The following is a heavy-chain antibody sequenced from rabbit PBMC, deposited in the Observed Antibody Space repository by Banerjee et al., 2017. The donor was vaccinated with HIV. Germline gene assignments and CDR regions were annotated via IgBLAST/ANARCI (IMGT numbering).Heavy chain of an antibody. Sequence: QEQLVESGGGLVQPEGSLTLTCTASGFSFSNKYVMCWVRRAPGKGLEWIGCIYPDDDNTDYASWVNGRFTISLDNAQNTVFLQMTSLTAADTATYFCARYGISNGGYNLWGQGTLVTVS. CDR2: IYPDDDNT. J-gene: IGHJ4*01. V-gene: IGHV1S47*01. CDR1: GFSFSNKYV. CDR3: ARYGISNGGYNL. D-gene: IGHD1-1*01.